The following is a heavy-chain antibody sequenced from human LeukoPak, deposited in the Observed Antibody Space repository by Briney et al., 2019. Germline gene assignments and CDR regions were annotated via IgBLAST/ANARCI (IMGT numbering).Heavy chain of an antibody. CDR3: ARLVAGWYDYVWGSRDY. V-gene: IGHV4-39*01. CDR1: GGSISSSSYY. Sequence: SETLSLTCTVCGGSISSSSYYWGWIRQPPGKGLEWVGSIYYSGSTYYNPSLKSRVTISVETSKNQFSLKLSSVTAADTAVYYCARLVAGWYDYVWGSRDYWGQGTLVTVSS. D-gene: IGHD3-16*01. J-gene: IGHJ4*02. CDR2: IYYSGST.